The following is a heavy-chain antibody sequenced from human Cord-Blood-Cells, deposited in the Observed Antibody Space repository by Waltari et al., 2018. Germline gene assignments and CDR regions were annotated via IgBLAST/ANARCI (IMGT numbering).Heavy chain of an antibody. D-gene: IGHD1-20*01. J-gene: IGHJ3*02. V-gene: IGHV3-21*01. CDR1: GFNFSSYR. CDR3: ALNWNDAFDI. Sequence: EVQLVESGGGRVKPGGSLGFSCPPSGFNFSSYRLHWVRQAPGKGLEWVSSISSSSSYIYYADSVKGRFTISRDNAKNSLYLQMNSLRAEDTAVYYCALNWNDAFDIWGQGTMVTVSS. CDR2: ISSSSSYI.